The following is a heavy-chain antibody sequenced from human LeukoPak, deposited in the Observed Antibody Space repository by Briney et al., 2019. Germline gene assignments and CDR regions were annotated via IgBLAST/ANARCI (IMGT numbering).Heavy chain of an antibody. D-gene: IGHD3-3*01. J-gene: IGHJ4*02. CDR2: ISGSGGST. CDR3: TKDQDDFTIFGVVIIREDCGFDY. V-gene: IGHV3-23*01. CDR1: GFTFSIYA. Sequence: PGGSLRLSCAASGFTFSIYAMSWVRQAPGKGLEWVSVISGSGGSTYYADSVKGRFTISRDNSKNTLYLQMNSLRAEDTAVYYCTKDQDDFTIFGVVIIREDCGFDYWGQGTLVTVSS.